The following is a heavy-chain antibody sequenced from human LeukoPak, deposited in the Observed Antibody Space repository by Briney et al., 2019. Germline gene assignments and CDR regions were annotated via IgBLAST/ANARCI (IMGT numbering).Heavy chain of an antibody. J-gene: IGHJ5*02. CDR3: ARGDGYRNWFDP. CDR2: INLNSGGT. D-gene: IGHD5-24*01. V-gene: IGHV1-2*02. CDR1: GYTFTGYY. Sequence: ASVKVSCKASGYTFTGYYMHWVRQAPGQGLGWMGWINLNSGGTNYAQKFQGRVTMTRDTSISTAYMDLSRLRSDDTAVYYCARGDGYRNWFDPWGQGTLVTVSS.